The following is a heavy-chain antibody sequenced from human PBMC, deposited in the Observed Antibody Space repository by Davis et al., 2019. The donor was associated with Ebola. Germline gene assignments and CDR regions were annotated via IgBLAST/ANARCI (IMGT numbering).Heavy chain of an antibody. V-gene: IGHV5-51*01. CDR1: GYTFTNYR. D-gene: IGHD3-22*01. CDR2: MYAGDSDT. J-gene: IGHJ4*02. Sequence: GESLKISCKGSGYTFTNYRIVWVRQTPGKGLEWMGVMYAGDSDTRYSPSFEGQVTISVDRSITTAYLHWNSLKASDTGIDYCARQESLYGSSDYWGQGTLVTVSS. CDR3: ARQESLYGSSDY.